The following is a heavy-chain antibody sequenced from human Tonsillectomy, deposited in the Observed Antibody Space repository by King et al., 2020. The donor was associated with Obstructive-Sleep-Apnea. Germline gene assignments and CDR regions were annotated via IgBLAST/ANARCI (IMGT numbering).Heavy chain of an antibody. D-gene: IGHD3-10*02. Sequence: EVQLVESGGGLVQPGGSLRLSCAASGFTFSSYSMNWVRQAPGKGLEWVSYISSSSSTIYYADSVKGRFTISRDNAKNSLYLQMNSLRAEDTAVYYCARDVPLPYGRGDYFDYWGQGTLDTVSS. J-gene: IGHJ4*02. CDR3: ARDVPLPYGRGDYFDY. CDR1: GFTFSSYS. V-gene: IGHV3-48*01. CDR2: ISSSSSTI.